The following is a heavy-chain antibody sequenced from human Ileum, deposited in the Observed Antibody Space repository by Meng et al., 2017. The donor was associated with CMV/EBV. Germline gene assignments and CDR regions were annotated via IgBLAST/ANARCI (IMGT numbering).Heavy chain of an antibody. CDR1: RFTFSTYE. D-gene: IGHD3-3*01. CDR3: ARITTFGTGLHGMDV. Sequence: GGSLRLSCVASRFTFSTYEMNWVRQAPGKGLEWISYIDSGGSTMYYTDSVKGRFTISRDNAKNSLFLQMNSLRAEDSAVYYCARITTFGTGLHGMDVWGQGTTVTVSS. CDR2: IDSGGSTM. V-gene: IGHV3-48*03. J-gene: IGHJ6*02.